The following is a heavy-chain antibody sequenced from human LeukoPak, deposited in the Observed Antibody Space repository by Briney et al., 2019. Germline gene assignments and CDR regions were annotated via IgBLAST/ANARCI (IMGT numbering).Heavy chain of an antibody. CDR3: AIAAAGYTHYFDY. Sequence: SETLSLACSVWSGSFSGYYWRWIRQPPGKGLEWIGYIYYSGSTYYNTSLKSRVTISVDTSKNQFSLKLSSVTAADTAVYYCAIAAAGYTHYFDYWGQGTPVTVSS. D-gene: IGHD6-13*01. CDR2: IYYSGST. V-gene: IGHV4-30-4*01. J-gene: IGHJ4*02. CDR1: SGSFSGYY.